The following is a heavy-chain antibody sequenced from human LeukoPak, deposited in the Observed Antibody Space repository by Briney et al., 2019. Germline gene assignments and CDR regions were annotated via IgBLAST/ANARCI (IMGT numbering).Heavy chain of an antibody. J-gene: IGHJ4*02. CDR1: GFTFRSYS. CDR2: ISSSSSTI. D-gene: IGHD3-3*01. Sequence: GGPLRLSCAASGFTFRSYSMNWVRQAPGKGLEWVSYISSSSSTIYYADSVKCRFTISRDNAKNSLYLQMNSLRAEDTAVYYCARELRFLGWLPFDYWGQGTLVTVSS. V-gene: IGHV3-48*01. CDR3: ARELRFLGWLPFDY.